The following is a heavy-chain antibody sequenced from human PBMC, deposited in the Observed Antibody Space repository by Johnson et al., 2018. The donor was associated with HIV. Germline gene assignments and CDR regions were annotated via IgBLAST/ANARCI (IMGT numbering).Heavy chain of an antibody. Sequence: VQLVESGGGLVQPGGSLRLSCAGSGFTFSSYAMSWVPQAPGKGLEHVSSISGSGGNTCYADSVRGRFTISRDNSKNTLYLQMNSLRAEDTAVYYCARKRWEPLDAFDVWGQGTMVTVSS. J-gene: IGHJ3*01. CDR1: GFTFSSYA. CDR3: ARKRWEPLDAFDV. V-gene: IGHV3-23*04. D-gene: IGHD1-26*01. CDR2: ISGSGGNT.